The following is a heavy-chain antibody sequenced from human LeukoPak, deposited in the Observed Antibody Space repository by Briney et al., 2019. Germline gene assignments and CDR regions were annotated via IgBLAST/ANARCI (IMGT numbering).Heavy chain of an antibody. CDR2: ISGSGDNT. CDR3: AKGSYYDSSGSFYFDY. J-gene: IGHJ4*02. D-gene: IGHD3-22*01. V-gene: IGHV3-23*01. Sequence: GALRLSCVASGFSFITYTMCWVRPAPGKRLECVSGISGSGDNTYYADSVKGRFTISRDNSKNTLYVQVNSLGTEDTAAYYCAKGSYYDSSGSFYFDYWGQGTLVTVSS. CDR1: GFSFITYT.